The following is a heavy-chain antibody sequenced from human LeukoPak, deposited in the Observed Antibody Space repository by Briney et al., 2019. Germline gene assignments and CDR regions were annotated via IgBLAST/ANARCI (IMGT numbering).Heavy chain of an antibody. CDR1: GFTFSGSA. V-gene: IGHV3-73*01. Sequence: GGSLRLSCAGSGFTFSGSAMHWVRQASGKGLEWVGRIRSKANSYATAYAASVKGRFTISRDDSKNTAYLQMNSLKTEDTAVYYCTTRNPNAFDIWGQGTMVTVSS. J-gene: IGHJ3*02. D-gene: IGHD2/OR15-2a*01. CDR2: IRSKANSYAT. CDR3: TTRNPNAFDI.